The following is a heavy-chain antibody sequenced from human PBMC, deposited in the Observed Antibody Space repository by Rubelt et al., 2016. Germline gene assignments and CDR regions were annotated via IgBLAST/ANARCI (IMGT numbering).Heavy chain of an antibody. J-gene: IGHJ5*02. D-gene: IGHD6-13*01. CDR2: INHSGST. Sequence: QVQLQESGPGLVKPSQTLSLTCTVSGGSISSGGYYWSWIRQHPGKGLEWIGEINHSGSTNYNPSLKSRVTSSLETSKNQFSLKLSSVTAADTAVYYCARDAVLGVAAGTGWFDPWGQGTLVTVSS. CDR1: GGSISSGGYY. V-gene: IGHV4-31*03. CDR3: ARDAVLGVAAGTGWFDP.